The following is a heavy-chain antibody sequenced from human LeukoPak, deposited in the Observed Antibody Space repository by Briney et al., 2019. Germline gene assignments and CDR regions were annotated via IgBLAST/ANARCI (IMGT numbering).Heavy chain of an antibody. CDR1: GFTFSSYW. Sequence: PGGSLRLSCAASGFTFSSYWMTWVRQAPGKGLEWVANIKLDVSETYYVDSVRGRFTISRDNSKNTLYLQMNSLRAEDTAVYYCAKGWETDYFDYWGQGTLVTVPS. V-gene: IGHV3-7*03. CDR2: IKLDVSET. CDR3: AKGWETDYFDY. D-gene: IGHD1-26*01. J-gene: IGHJ4*02.